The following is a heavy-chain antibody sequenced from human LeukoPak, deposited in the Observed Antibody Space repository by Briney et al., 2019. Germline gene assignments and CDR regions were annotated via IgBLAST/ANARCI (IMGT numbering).Heavy chain of an antibody. D-gene: IGHD4-23*01. V-gene: IGHV1-2*02. CDR3: AFRPYGGIPFDY. CDR1: GYTFTDYY. Sequence: ASVKVSCKASGYTFTDYYMNWVRQAPGQGLEWMGWINPKSGGTNFAQKFQGRVTLTWDTSISTAYMELSSLRSEDTAVYYCAFRPYGGIPFDYWGQGTLVTVSS. J-gene: IGHJ4*02. CDR2: INPKSGGT.